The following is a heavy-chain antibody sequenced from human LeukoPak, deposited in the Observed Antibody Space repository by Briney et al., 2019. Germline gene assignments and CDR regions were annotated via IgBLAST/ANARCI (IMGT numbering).Heavy chain of an antibody. J-gene: IGHJ4*02. CDR2: IKEDVSEK. CDR3: ARNKRGDI. CDR1: GFTFSHYW. V-gene: IGHV3-7*01. Sequence: GGSLRLSCAASGFTFSHYWMSWVRQAPGKGLEWVANIKEDVSEKHYVDSVKGRFTISRDNAKNSLSLQMNSLRADDTAVNYCARNKRGDIWGQGTLVTVSS. D-gene: IGHD1/OR15-1a*01.